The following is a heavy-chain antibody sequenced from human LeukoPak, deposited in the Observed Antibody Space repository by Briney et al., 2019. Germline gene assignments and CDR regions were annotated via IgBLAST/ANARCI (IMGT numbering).Heavy chain of an antibody. J-gene: IGHJ4*02. CDR3: AREFEYSSSSSVDY. CDR2: ISAYNGNT. Sequence: ASVKVSCKASGYTFTSYGISWVRQAPGQGLERMGWISAYNGNTNYAQKLQGRVTMTTDTSTSTAYMELSRLRSDDTAVYYCAREFEYSSSSSVDYWGQGTLVTVSS. V-gene: IGHV1-18*01. CDR1: GYTFTSYG. D-gene: IGHD6-6*01.